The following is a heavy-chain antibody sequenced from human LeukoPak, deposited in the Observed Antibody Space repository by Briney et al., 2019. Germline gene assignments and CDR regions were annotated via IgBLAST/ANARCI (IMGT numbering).Heavy chain of an antibody. D-gene: IGHD6-6*01. CDR1: GYTFTSYG. CDR2: ISAYNGNT. Sequence: GASVKVSCKASGYTFTSYGISWVRQAPGQGLEWMGWISAYNGNTNYAQKLQGRVTMTTDTSTSTAYMELRSLRSDDTAVYYCATYSSSRRSPYYFDYWGQGTLVTVSS. J-gene: IGHJ4*02. CDR3: ATYSSSRRSPYYFDY. V-gene: IGHV1-18*01.